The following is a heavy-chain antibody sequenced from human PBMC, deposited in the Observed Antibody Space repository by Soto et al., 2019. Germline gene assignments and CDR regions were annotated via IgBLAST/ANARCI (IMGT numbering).Heavy chain of an antibody. CDR2: IKPTGGST. V-gene: IGHV1-46*01. CDR3: ATADSSGSPLDY. D-gene: IGHD3-22*01. J-gene: IGHJ4*02. Sequence: ASVKVSCKASGYTFTSYYMHWVRQAPGQGLEWMGMIKPTGGSTSYAQKFQGRVTMTRDTSTSTVYMELSSLTSEDTAVYYCATADSSGSPLDYWGQGTLVTVS. CDR1: GYTFTSYY.